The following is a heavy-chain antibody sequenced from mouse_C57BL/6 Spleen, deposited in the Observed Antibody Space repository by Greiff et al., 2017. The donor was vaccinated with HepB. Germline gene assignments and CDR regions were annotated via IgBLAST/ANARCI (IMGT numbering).Heavy chain of an antibody. CDR3: ARAYDYDFFAY. CDR1: GYTFTSYW. V-gene: IGHV1-50*01. Sequence: VQLQQSGAELVKPGASVKLSCKASGYTFTSYWMQWVKQRPGQGLEWIGEIDPSDSYTNYNQKFKGKATLTVDTSSSTAYMQLSSLTSEDSAVYYGARAYDYDFFAYWGQGTLVTVSA. D-gene: IGHD2-4*01. CDR2: IDPSDSYT. J-gene: IGHJ3*01.